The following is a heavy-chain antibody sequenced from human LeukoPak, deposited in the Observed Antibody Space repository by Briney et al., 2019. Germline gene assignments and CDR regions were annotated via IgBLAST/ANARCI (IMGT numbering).Heavy chain of an antibody. D-gene: IGHD3-16*02. CDR3: AKDGYYDYVWGSYPAYYFDY. V-gene: IGHV3-30*02. CDR2: IRYDGSNK. Sequence: QPGGSLRLSCAASGFTFSSYGMHWVRQAPGKGLEWVAFIRYDGSNKYYADSVKGRFTISRDNSKNTLYLQMNSLRAEDTAVYYCAKDGYYDYVWGSYPAYYFDYWGQGTLVTVSS. J-gene: IGHJ4*02. CDR1: GFTFSSYG.